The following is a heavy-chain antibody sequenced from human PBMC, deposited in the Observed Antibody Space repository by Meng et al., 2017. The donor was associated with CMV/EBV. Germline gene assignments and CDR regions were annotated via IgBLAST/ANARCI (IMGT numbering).Heavy chain of an antibody. J-gene: IGHJ4*02. CDR3: ARGADYGDPSPRISDY. Sequence: GESLKISCAASGFTFSTYSMNWVRQAPGKGLEWVSYITSGSSSTYYADSVKGRFSISRDNGKNSLSLHMTSLRGEDTAVYYCARGADYGDPSPRISDYWGQGTLVTVSS. CDR1: GFTFSTYS. CDR2: ITSGSSST. D-gene: IGHD4/OR15-4a*01. V-gene: IGHV3-48*04.